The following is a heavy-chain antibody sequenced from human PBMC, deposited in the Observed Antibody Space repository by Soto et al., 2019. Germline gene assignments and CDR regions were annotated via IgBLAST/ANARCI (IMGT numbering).Heavy chain of an antibody. CDR3: ARDRVESGYPEYFQH. J-gene: IGHJ1*01. Sequence: EVQVVESGGGLIQPGGSLRLSCAASGFTVSSNYMSWVRQAPGKGLEWVSVIYSGGSTYYADSVKGRFTISRDNSKNTLYLQMNSLRAEDTAVYYCARDRVESGYPEYFQHWGQGILVTVSS. V-gene: IGHV3-53*01. CDR2: IYSGGST. CDR1: GFTVSSNY. D-gene: IGHD3-22*01.